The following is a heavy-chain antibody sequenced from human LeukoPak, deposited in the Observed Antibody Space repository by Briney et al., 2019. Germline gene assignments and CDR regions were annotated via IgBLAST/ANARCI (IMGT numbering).Heavy chain of an antibody. Sequence: GESLKISCKGSGYSFTSYWIGWVRQMPGKGLECMGIIYPGDSDTRYSPSFQGQVTISADKSISTAYLQWSSLKASDTAMYYCARRSSTVTPVVDVWGQGTTVTVSS. CDR3: ARRSSTVTPVVDV. D-gene: IGHD4-17*01. J-gene: IGHJ6*02. CDR1: GYSFTSYW. V-gene: IGHV5-51*01. CDR2: IYPGDSDT.